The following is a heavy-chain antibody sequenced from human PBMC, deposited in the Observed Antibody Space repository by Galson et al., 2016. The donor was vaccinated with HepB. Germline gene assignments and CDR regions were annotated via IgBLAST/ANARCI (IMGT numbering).Heavy chain of an antibody. CDR2: IWYDGSNK. CDR1: GFSITNYG. J-gene: IGHJ6*02. CDR3: ARHSDYRGEYYFFGMDV. V-gene: IGHV3-33*01. D-gene: IGHD4-23*01. Sequence: SLRLSCAASGFSITNYGLHWVRQAPGKGLEWVAIIWYDGSNKYYADSVRGRITISRDNSKNTLYLQMNSLRAEDTAVYYCARHSDYRGEYYFFGMDVWGQGTTVTVSS.